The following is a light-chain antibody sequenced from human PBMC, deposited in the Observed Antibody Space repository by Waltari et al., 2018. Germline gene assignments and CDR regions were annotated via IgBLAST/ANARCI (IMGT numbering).Light chain of an antibody. CDR1: SGSVSTNHY. CDR3: VLYMGSVV. CDR2: NPG. V-gene: IGLV8-61*01. Sequence: QTVVTQEPSFSVSPGGTVTLTCGLTSGSVSTNHYPSWYRQTPGQAPRPLIHNPGTRSSGVPDRFSCFILEHKAALTITGAQADDESDYYCVLYMGSVVFGGGTKLTFL. J-gene: IGLJ3*02.